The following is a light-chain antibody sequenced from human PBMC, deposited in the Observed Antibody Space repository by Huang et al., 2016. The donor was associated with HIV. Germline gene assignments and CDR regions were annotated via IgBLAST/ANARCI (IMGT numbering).Light chain of an antibody. V-gene: IGKV3-20*01. J-gene: IGKJ5*01. CDR3: QQYGSSPLIT. CDR2: GAS. Sequence: EIVLTQYPGTLSLSPGERATLSCRASQSVSSSYLAWYQQKPGQAPRLLIYGASSRATGSPDRFSGSGSGTAFTLTISRLEPEDFAVYYCQQYGSSPLITFGQGTRLEIK. CDR1: QSVSSSY.